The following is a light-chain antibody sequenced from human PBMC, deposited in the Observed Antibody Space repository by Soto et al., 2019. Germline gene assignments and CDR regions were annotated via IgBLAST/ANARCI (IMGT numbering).Light chain of an antibody. Sequence: EIVLTQSPGTLSLSPGERATLSCRASQDVSSSYLAWYQQKLGQAPRLLIYGASSRATGIPDRFSGSGSGTDFTLTISRLEPEDFAVYYCQQYGSSGTFGQGTKVDIK. CDR3: QQYGSSGT. CDR1: QDVSSSY. CDR2: GAS. V-gene: IGKV3-20*01. J-gene: IGKJ1*01.